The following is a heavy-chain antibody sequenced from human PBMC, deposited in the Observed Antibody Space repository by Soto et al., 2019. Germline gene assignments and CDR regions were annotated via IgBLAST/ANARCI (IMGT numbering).Heavy chain of an antibody. CDR1: GYTFTNYY. V-gene: IGHV1-46*01. Sequence: QVQLVQSGAEVKKPGASVKVSCKASGYTFTNYYMHWVRQAPGQGLEWMGMIDPSGGSTSYAQKFQGRVTMTRDTSTSTVYMEESSLSSEDAAVYYCARSHNWRLGQNWGQGTLVTVSS. CDR3: ARSHNWRLGQN. D-gene: IGHD1-20*01. CDR2: IDPSGGST. J-gene: IGHJ4*02.